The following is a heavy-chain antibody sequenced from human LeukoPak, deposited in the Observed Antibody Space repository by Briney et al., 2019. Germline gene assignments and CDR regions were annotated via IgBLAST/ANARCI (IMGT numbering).Heavy chain of an antibody. CDR1: GGSFSGYY. D-gene: IGHD1-1*01. Sequence: SETLSLTCAVYGGSFSGYYWSWIRQPPGKGLEWIGEINHSGSTNYNPSLKSRVTISVDTSKNQFSQKLSSVTAADTAVYYCARGRPPSGYWGQGTLVTVSS. CDR3: ARGRPPSGY. V-gene: IGHV4-34*01. J-gene: IGHJ4*02. CDR2: INHSGST.